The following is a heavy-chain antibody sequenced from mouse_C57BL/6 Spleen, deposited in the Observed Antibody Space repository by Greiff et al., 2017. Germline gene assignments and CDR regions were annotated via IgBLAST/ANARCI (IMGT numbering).Heavy chain of an antibody. CDR1: GYTFTDYE. Sequence: VKLMESGAELVRPGASVTLSCKASGYTFTDYEMHWVKQTPVHGLEWIGAIDPETGGTAYNQKFKGKAILTADKSSSTAYMELRSLTSEDSAVYYCTRRELVDYWGQGTTLTVSS. V-gene: IGHV1-15*01. CDR2: IDPETGGT. J-gene: IGHJ2*01. D-gene: IGHD4-1*01. CDR3: TRRELVDY.